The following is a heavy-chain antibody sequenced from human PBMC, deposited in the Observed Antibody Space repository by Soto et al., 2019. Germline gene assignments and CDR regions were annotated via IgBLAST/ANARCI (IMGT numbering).Heavy chain of an antibody. CDR2: IYYSGST. Sequence: SETLSLTCTVSGGSISSYYWSWIRQPPGKGLEWIGYIYYSGSTNYNPSLKSRVTISVDTSKNQFSLKLSSVTAADTAVYYCVRGRTLFTYGSGSYRFFDPWGQGTLVTVSS. D-gene: IGHD3-10*01. V-gene: IGHV4-59*12. J-gene: IGHJ5*02. CDR3: VRGRTLFTYGSGSYRFFDP. CDR1: GGSISSYY.